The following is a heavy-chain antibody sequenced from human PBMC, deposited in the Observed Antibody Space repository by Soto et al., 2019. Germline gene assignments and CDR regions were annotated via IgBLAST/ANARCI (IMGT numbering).Heavy chain of an antibody. Sequence: QVQLVQSGAEVKKPGASVKVSCKASGYTFTSYGISWVRQAPGQGLEWMGWSSGYNGNTNYAQKLQGRVTVTTDTSTSTAYMELRSLRSDDTAVYYCARDKGAYCGGDCYSTWFDPWGQGTLVTVSS. CDR2: SSGYNGNT. D-gene: IGHD2-21*02. J-gene: IGHJ5*02. V-gene: IGHV1-18*01. CDR1: GYTFTSYG. CDR3: ARDKGAYCGGDCYSTWFDP.